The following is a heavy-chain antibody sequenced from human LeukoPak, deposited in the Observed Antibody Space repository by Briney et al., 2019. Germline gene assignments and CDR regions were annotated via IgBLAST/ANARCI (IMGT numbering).Heavy chain of an antibody. CDR1: GGSFSGYY. V-gene: IGHV4-34*01. CDR3: ARRMAYYYDSSGYKDDY. CDR2: INHSGST. Sequence: PSETRSLTCAVYGGSFSGYYWSWIRQPPGKGLEWIGEINHSGSTNYNPSLKSRVTISVDTSKNQFSLKLSSVTAADTAVYYCARRMAYYYDSSGYKDDYWGQGTLGTVSS. J-gene: IGHJ4*02. D-gene: IGHD3-22*01.